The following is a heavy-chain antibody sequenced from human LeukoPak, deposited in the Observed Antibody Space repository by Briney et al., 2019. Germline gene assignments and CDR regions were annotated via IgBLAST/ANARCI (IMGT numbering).Heavy chain of an antibody. CDR2: IRYDGSNK. D-gene: IGHD3-10*01. J-gene: IGHJ5*02. V-gene: IGHV3-30*02. CDR1: GFTFSSYG. Sequence: GGSLRLSCAASGFTFSSYGMHWVRQAPGKVLEWVAFIRYDGSNKYYADSAKGRFTISRDNSKNTLYLQMNSLRAEDTAVYYCAKERAAGDWFDPWGQGTLVTVSS. CDR3: AKERAAGDWFDP.